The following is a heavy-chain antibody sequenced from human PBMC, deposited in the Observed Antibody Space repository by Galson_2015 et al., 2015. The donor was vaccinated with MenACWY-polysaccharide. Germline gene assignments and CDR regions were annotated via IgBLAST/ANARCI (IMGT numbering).Heavy chain of an antibody. CDR1: GLKFRGSG. CDR2: IQYDGSQK. V-gene: IGHV3-33*01. J-gene: IGHJ3*01. Sequence: SLRLSCAASGLKFRGSGMHWVRQAPGKGLEWVAVIQYDGSQKQYIDSVKGRLTISRDNSKNTLYLEMNSLRAEDTALYYCAREGSRIVFHAFDVWGQGTMVIVSS. CDR3: AREGSRIVFHAFDV. D-gene: IGHD3-10*02.